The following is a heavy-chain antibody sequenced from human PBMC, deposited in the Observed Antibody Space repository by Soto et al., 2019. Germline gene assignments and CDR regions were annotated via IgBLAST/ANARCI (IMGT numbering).Heavy chain of an antibody. J-gene: IGHJ6*02. CDR3: ARDGGEVIPAAIGGGYGMDV. Sequence: PGGSLRLSCAASGFTFSDYYMSWIRQAPGKGLEWISYISGSNIYTNYADSVKGRFTISRDNANNSLYLQMDSLRVEDTAVYYCARDGGEVIPAAIGGGYGMDVWGQGT. D-gene: IGHD2-2*01. V-gene: IGHV3-11*06. CDR1: GFTFSDYY. CDR2: ISGSNIYT.